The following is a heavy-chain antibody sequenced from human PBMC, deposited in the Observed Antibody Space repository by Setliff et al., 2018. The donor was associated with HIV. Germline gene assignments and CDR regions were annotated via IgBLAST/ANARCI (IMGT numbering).Heavy chain of an antibody. J-gene: IGHJ3*02. V-gene: IGHV1-18*01. D-gene: IGHD3-10*01. Sequence: ASVKVSCKASGYTFTSYGISWVRQAPGQGLEWMGWISAYNGNTNYAQKLQGRVTMTTNTSTSTAYMELRSLRSDDTAVYYCARDQITMVRGTLGAFDIWGQGTMVTVSS. CDR3: ARDQITMVRGTLGAFDI. CDR2: ISAYNGNT. CDR1: GYTFTSYG.